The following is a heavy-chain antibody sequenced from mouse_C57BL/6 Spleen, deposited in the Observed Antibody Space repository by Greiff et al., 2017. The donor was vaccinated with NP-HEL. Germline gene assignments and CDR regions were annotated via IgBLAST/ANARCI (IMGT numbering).Heavy chain of an antibody. CDR1: GFSLTSYA. CDR3: ARAAVYYGSSYWYFDV. V-gene: IGHV2-9-1*01. Sequence: VKLVESGPGLVAPSQSLSITCTVSGFSLTSYAISWVRQPPGKGLEWLGVIWTGGGTNYNSALKSRLSISKDNSKSQVFLKMNSLQTDDTARYYCARAAVYYGSSYWYFDVWGTGTTVTVSS. CDR2: IWTGGGT. J-gene: IGHJ1*03. D-gene: IGHD1-1*01.